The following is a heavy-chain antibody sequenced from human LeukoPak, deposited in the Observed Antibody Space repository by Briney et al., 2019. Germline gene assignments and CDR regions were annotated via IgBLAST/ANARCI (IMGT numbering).Heavy chain of an antibody. J-gene: IGHJ4*02. CDR2: INHSGST. Sequence: KPSETLSLTCAVYGGSFSNYYWSWIRQPPGKGLEWIGEINHSGSTNYNPSLKSRVTISVDTSKNQFSLKLSSVTAADTAVYYCASPMALSSGSFDYWGQGTLVTVSS. CDR1: GGSFSNYY. CDR3: ASPMALSSGSFDY. D-gene: IGHD3-22*01. V-gene: IGHV4-34*01.